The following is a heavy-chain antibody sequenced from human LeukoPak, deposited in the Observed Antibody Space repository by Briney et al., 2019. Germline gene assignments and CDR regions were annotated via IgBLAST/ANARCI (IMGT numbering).Heavy chain of an antibody. D-gene: IGHD3-10*01. CDR3: ARDRGSAGGFDY. CDR1: GGSISAYY. CDR2: IYYSGTT. J-gene: IGHJ4*02. Sequence: SETLSLTCTVSGGSISAYYWSWTRQPPGKGLEWIAYIYYSGTTNYSPSLKSRVTISVDTSKNQFSLNLSSVTAADTAVYFCARDRGSAGGFDYWGQGILVTVSS. V-gene: IGHV4-59*01.